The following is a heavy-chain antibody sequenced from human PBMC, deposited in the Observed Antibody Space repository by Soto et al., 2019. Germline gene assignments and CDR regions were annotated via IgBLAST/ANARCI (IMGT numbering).Heavy chain of an antibody. V-gene: IGHV1-8*01. J-gene: IGHJ4*02. CDR2: TNPKSGYT. D-gene: IGHD4-17*01. CDR1: GYTFTNYD. CDR3: ARTHGDLDY. Sequence: QVQLVQSGAEVKKPGASVKVSCKASGYTFTNYDINWVRQATGQGLEWMGWTNPKSGYTGYAQKLQGRVTMTRDPSISTAYMELNNLRSEDTAMYYCARTHGDLDYWGQGTLVTVSS.